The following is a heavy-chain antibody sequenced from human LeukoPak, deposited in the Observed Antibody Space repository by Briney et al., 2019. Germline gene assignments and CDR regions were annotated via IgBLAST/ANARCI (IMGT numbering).Heavy chain of an antibody. J-gene: IGHJ4*02. CDR2: ISYDGSNR. CDR3: ARDPEIVGATTGLDY. D-gene: IGHD1-26*01. Sequence: GGSLRLSCAASGFIFNKHAMSWVRQAPGKGLEWVAVISYDGSNRYYADSVKGRFTISRDNSKNTLYLQMNSLRAEDTAVYYCARDPEIVGATTGLDYWGQGTLVTVSS. CDR1: GFIFNKHA. V-gene: IGHV3-30-3*01.